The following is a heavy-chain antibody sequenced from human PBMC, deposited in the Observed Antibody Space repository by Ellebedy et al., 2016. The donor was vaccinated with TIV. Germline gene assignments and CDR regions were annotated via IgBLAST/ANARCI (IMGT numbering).Heavy chain of an antibody. V-gene: IGHV1-69*06. J-gene: IGHJ6*02. CDR1: GGTFSSYA. CDR2: IIPIFGTA. D-gene: IGHD3-22*01. CDR3: ARDSGSSGYYYYYYGMDV. Sequence: SVKVSCXASGGTFSSYAISWVRQAPGQGLEWMGGIIPIFGTANYAQKFQGRVTITADKSTSTAYMELSSLRSDDTAVYYCARDSGSSGYYYYYYGMDVWGQGTTVTVSS.